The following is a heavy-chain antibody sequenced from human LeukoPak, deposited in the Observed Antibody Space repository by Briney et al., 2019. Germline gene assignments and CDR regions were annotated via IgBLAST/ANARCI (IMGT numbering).Heavy chain of an antibody. CDR3: ASSSPTYYYYGMDV. CDR2: INPNSGDT. J-gene: IGHJ6*02. V-gene: IGHV1-2*02. Sequence: ASVKVSCKASGHTFTGYYIYWVRQAPGQGLEWMGWINPNSGDTHYAQKFQGRVTMTRDTSISTAYMELSRLRSDDTAVYYCASSSPTYYYYGMDVWGQGTTVTVSS. CDR1: GHTFTGYY. D-gene: IGHD6-6*01.